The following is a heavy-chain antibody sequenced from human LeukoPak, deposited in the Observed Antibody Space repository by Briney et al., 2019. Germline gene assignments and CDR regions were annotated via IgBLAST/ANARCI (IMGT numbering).Heavy chain of an antibody. J-gene: IGHJ6*02. D-gene: IGHD2-15*01. Sequence: GGSLRLSCTASGFTFGDYAMNWVRQAPGKGLEWVSSISSSSSSYIYYADSVKGRFTISRDNAKNSLYLQMNSLRAEDTAVYYCASWDCSGGSCYSPYYYYGMDVWGQGTTVTVSS. V-gene: IGHV3-21*01. CDR2: ISSSSSSYI. CDR3: ASWDCSGGSCYSPYYYYGMDV. CDR1: GFTFGDYA.